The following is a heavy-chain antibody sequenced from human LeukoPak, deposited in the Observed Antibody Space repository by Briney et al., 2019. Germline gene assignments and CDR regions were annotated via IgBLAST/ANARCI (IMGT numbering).Heavy chain of an antibody. J-gene: IGHJ3*02. D-gene: IGHD3-22*01. Sequence: GGSLRLSCAASGFSFSSDGMSWVRQAPGKGLEWVSSISSSSSYIYYADSVKGRFTISRDNAKNSLYLQMNSLRAEDTAVYYCARQSSGYAFDIWGQGTMVTVSS. CDR3: ARQSSGYAFDI. CDR2: ISSSSSYI. CDR1: GFSFSSDG. V-gene: IGHV3-21*01.